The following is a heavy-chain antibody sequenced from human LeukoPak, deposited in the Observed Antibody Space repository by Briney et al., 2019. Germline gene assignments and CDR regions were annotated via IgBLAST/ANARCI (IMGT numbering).Heavy chain of an antibody. D-gene: IGHD3-22*01. CDR3: AKDQAPYYYDSSGYYCYFDY. J-gene: IGHJ4*02. Sequence: PGGSLRLSCAASGFTFSSYAMSWVRPAPGKGLEWVSAISGSGGSTYYADSVKGRFTISRDNSKNTLYLQMNSLRAEDTAVYYCAKDQAPYYYDSSGYYCYFDYWGQGTLVTVSS. CDR2: ISGSGGST. V-gene: IGHV3-23*01. CDR1: GFTFSSYA.